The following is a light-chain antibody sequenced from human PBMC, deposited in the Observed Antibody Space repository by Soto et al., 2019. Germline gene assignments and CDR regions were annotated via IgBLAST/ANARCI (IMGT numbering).Light chain of an antibody. V-gene: IGKV3-15*01. Sequence: EILMTQSPAALSVSPGERATLSCRASQSVSSKLAWFQQKPGQAPSLLIYGVSTRAIGVPVRFSGSGSGTEFTLTINSLQSEDFAVYYCQQYNNWPHTFGQGTKVDXK. J-gene: IGKJ2*01. CDR1: QSVSSK. CDR2: GVS. CDR3: QQYNNWPHT.